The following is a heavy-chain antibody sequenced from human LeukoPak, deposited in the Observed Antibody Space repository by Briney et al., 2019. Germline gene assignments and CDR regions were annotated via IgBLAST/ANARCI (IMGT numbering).Heavy chain of an antibody. V-gene: IGHV3-7*01. CDR3: ARDRYYYGSGSYYDY. D-gene: IGHD3-10*01. J-gene: IGHJ4*02. CDR2: IKQDGSEK. Sequence: GGSLRLSCAASGFTISSYWMSWVRQAPGKGLEWVANIKQDGSEKYYVDSVKGRFTISRDNAKNSLYLQMNSLRAEDTAVYYCARDRYYYGSGSYYDYWGQGTLVTVSS. CDR1: GFTISSYW.